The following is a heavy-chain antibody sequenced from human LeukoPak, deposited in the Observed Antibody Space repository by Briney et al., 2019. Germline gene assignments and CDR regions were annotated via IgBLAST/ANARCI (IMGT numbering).Heavy chain of an antibody. D-gene: IGHD2-2*01. Sequence: TSETLSLTCTVSGDSNSSGDYYWSWIRQPAGKGLEWIGRISSSGSTNYNPSLKSRVTISVDTSKNQFSLKLSSVTAADTAVYYCARANKGRTYCSSTSCYELTSLAKRYYYYYYMDVWGKGTTVTVSS. CDR3: ARANKGRTYCSSTSCYELTSLAKRYYYYYYMDV. CDR2: ISSSGST. V-gene: IGHV4-61*02. CDR1: GDSNSSGDYY. J-gene: IGHJ6*03.